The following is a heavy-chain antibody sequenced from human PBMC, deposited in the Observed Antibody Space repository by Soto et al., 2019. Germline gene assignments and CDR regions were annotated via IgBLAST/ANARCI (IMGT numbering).Heavy chain of an antibody. J-gene: IGHJ4*02. CDR3: ARSSIEGLYSSGWPFDY. V-gene: IGHV1-69*13. CDR1: GGPFSSYA. Sequence: SVKVSFKASGGPFSSYAISLVRQAPGQGLEWMGGIIPIFGTSNYAQKFQGRVTITADESTSTAYMELSSLRSEDTAVYYCARSSIEGLYSSGWPFDYWGQGTMFTVSS. CDR2: IIPIFGTS. D-gene: IGHD6-19*01.